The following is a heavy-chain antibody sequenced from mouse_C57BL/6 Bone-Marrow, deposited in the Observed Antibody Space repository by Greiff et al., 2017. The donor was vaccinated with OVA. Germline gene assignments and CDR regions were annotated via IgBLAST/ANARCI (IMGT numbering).Heavy chain of an antibody. CDR2: IHPNSGST. D-gene: IGHD1-1*01. V-gene: IGHV1-64*01. Sequence: QVQLQQPGAELVKPGASVKLSCKASGYTFTSYWMHWVKQRPGQGLEWIGMIHPNSGSTNYNEKFKSKATLTVDKSSSPPYMQLSSLTSEDSTVNYCAETHDGDSSYAMDYWGQGTSVTVSS. CDR3: AETHDGDSSYAMDY. J-gene: IGHJ4*01. CDR1: GYTFTSYW.